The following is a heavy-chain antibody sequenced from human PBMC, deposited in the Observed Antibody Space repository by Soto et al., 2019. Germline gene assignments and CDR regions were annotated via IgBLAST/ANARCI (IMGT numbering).Heavy chain of an antibody. CDR3: ARLRYGSGSYDGRWFDP. CDR1: GGSFSGYY. J-gene: IGHJ5*02. D-gene: IGHD3-10*01. CDR2: INHSGST. V-gene: IGHV4-34*01. Sequence: SETLSLACAVYGGSFSGYYWSWIRQPPGKGLEWIGEINHSGSTNYNPSLKSRVTISVDTSKNQFSLKLSSVTAADTAVYYCARLRYGSGSYDGRWFDPWGQGTLVTVSS.